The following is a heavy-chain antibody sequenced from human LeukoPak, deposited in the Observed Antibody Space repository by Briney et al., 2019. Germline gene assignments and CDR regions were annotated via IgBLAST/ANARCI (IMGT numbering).Heavy chain of an antibody. J-gene: IGHJ4*02. CDR3: ARSPVGWSKNFDY. D-gene: IGHD6-19*01. Sequence: PSETLSLTCTVSGGSISSSSYYWGWIRQPPGKGLEWIGSIYYSGSTYYNPSLKSRVTISVDTSKNQFSLKLSSVTAAETAVYYCARSPVGWSKNFDYWGQGTLVTVSS. V-gene: IGHV4-39*01. CDR2: IYYSGST. CDR1: GGSISSSSYY.